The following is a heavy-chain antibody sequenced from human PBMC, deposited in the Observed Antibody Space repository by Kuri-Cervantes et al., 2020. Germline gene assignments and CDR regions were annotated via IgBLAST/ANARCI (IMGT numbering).Heavy chain of an antibody. V-gene: IGHV3-11*04. Sequence: GESLKISCAASGFTFSDYYMSWIRQAPGKGLEWVSYISSSGSTIYYADSVKGRFTISRDNAKNSLYLQMNSLRAEDTAVYYCARVGGYYDILTGYYWDYYYMDVWGKGTTVTVSS. CDR2: ISSSGSTI. D-gene: IGHD3-9*01. CDR1: GFTFSDYY. J-gene: IGHJ6*03. CDR3: ARVGGYYDILTGYYWDYYYMDV.